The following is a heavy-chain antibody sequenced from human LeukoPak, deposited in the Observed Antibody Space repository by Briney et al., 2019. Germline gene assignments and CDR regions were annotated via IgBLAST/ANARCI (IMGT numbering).Heavy chain of an antibody. CDR3: ARQRGLAASLDWFDP. J-gene: IGHJ5*02. Sequence: PSETLSLTCSVSGGSIRSSSYYWGWIRQPPGKGLEWITTIYLSGSTYYNPSLKSRVTMSVDTSKNQFSLKLSSVTAADTAVYYCARQRGLAASLDWFDPWGQGTLVTVST. V-gene: IGHV4-39*01. CDR2: IYLSGST. D-gene: IGHD2-15*01. CDR1: GGSIRSSSYY.